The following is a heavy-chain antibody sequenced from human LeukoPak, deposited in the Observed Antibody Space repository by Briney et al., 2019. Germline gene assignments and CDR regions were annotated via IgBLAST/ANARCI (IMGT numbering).Heavy chain of an antibody. CDR2: IYHSGST. V-gene: IGHV4-39*07. CDR1: GGSISSSSYY. J-gene: IGHJ4*02. Sequence: SETLSLTCTVSGGSISSSSYYWSWIRQPPGKGLEWIGSIYHSGSTYYNPSLKSRVTISVDTSKNQFSLKLSSVTAADTAVYYCARGLDIAARPGAIDYWGQGTLVTVSS. CDR3: ARGLDIAARPGAIDY. D-gene: IGHD6-6*01.